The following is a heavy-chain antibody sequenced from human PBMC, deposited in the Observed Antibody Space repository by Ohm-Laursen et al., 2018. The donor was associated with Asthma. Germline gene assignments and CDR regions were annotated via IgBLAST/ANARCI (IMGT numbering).Heavy chain of an antibody. V-gene: IGHV3-30*18. D-gene: IGHD2-8*01. CDR3: AKDVGYCTNGVCLYNWFDP. CDR1: GITSITSD. CDR2: ISYDGSYK. Sequence: SLRLSCAASGITSITSDLHWVRQAPGKGLYWVAVISYDGSYKYYADSVKGRSTISRDNSKNTVYLQMDSLRAEDTAVYYCAKDVGYCTNGVCLYNWFDPWGQGTQVTVSS. J-gene: IGHJ5*02.